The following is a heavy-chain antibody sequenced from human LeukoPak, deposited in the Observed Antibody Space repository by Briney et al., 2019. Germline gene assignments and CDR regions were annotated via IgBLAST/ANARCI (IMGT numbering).Heavy chain of an antibody. Sequence: TSETLSLTCTVSGGSISSYYWSWIRQPPGKGLEWIGYIYYSGSTNYNPSLKSRVTISVDTSKNQFSLKLSSVTAADTAVYYCARATMIVVGNWFDPWGQGTLVTVSS. CDR1: GGSISSYY. J-gene: IGHJ5*02. CDR2: IYYSGST. V-gene: IGHV4-59*01. D-gene: IGHD3-22*01. CDR3: ARATMIVVGNWFDP.